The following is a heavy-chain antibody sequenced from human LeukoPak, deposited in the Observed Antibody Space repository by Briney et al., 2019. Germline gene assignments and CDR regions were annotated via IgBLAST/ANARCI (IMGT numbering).Heavy chain of an antibody. CDR3: ARVSSTHHYYMDV. CDR1: GYTFTDCY. CDR2: INPNSGGT. D-gene: IGHD5/OR15-5a*01. J-gene: IGHJ6*03. Sequence: ASVKVSCKASGYTFTDCYVNWVRQAPGQGLEWMGWINPNSGGTNYAQNFQGRVTMTRDTSMTTAYMELSRLRSDDTAMYYCARVSSTHHYYMDVWGRGTTVTVS. V-gene: IGHV1-2*02.